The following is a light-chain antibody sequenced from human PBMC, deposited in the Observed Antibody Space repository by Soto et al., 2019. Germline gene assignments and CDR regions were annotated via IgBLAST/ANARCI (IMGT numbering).Light chain of an antibody. Sequence: EIVLTQSPGTLSLSPGERATLSCRASQSVRNNFLAWYQHKPGQAPRLLIYGASSRATGIPDRFSGSGSGTDFTLTISSLEPEDFAVYYCQQRSNWPPTFGQGTRLEIK. V-gene: IGKV3D-20*02. CDR2: GAS. CDR3: QQRSNWPPT. J-gene: IGKJ5*01. CDR1: QSVRNNF.